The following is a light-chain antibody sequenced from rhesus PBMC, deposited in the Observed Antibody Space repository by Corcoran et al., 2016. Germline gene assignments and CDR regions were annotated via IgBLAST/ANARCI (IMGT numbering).Light chain of an antibody. CDR1: ENVNNY. Sequence: DIQMTQSPSSLSASVGDRVTITCRASENVNNYLHWYQQKPGKAPKLLIYAASTLQSGVPSRFSGIGFGTVYTFTIRSLQPEDVATYYCQHSYGTPLTFGGGTKVEIK. CDR3: QHSYGTPLT. J-gene: IGKJ4*01. V-gene: IGKV1-74*01. CDR2: AAS.